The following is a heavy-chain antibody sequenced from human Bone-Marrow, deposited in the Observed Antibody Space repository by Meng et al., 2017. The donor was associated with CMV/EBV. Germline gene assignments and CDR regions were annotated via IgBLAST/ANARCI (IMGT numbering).Heavy chain of an antibody. CDR2: IGTGGDT. D-gene: IGHD2-21*01. J-gene: IGHJ5*02. CDR3: ARASGYCGGDCYSCWFDP. Sequence: GESLKISCAASGFTFSSYGMHWVRRAPGKGLEWVSAIGTGGDTYYADSVMGRFTISRDNAKKSLYLQMNSLIAEDMAVYYCARASGYCGGDCYSCWFDPWGQGTLVTVSS. CDR1: GFTFSSYG. V-gene: IGHV3-47*02.